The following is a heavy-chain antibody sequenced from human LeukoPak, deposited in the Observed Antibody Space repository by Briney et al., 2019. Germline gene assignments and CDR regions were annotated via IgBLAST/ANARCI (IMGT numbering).Heavy chain of an antibody. CDR1: GGSISSGDYY. J-gene: IGHJ6*02. Sequence: SQTLSLTCTVSGGSISSGDYYWSWIRQPPGKGLEWIGYIYYSGSTYYNPSLKSRVTISVDTSKNQFSLKLSPVTAADTAVYYCARDYGDYDGNYYYGMDVWGQGTTVTVSS. D-gene: IGHD4-17*01. V-gene: IGHV4-30-4*01. CDR3: ARDYGDYDGNYYYGMDV. CDR2: IYYSGST.